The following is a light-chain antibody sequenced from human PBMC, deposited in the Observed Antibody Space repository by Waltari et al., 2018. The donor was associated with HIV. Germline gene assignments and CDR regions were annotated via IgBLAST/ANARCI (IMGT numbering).Light chain of an antibody. CDR2: DVN. CDR1: SSDIGAFNY. CDR3: CSYAGSRSWV. Sequence: QSALTQPASVSGSPGQSITISCTGTSSDIGAFNYVSWYQHYPGKAPRLLIYDVNKWPSGVSNRFSGSKSGHTASLTISGLQSEDEADYWCCSYAGSRSWVFGGGTKVTVL. V-gene: IGLV2-23*02. J-gene: IGLJ3*02.